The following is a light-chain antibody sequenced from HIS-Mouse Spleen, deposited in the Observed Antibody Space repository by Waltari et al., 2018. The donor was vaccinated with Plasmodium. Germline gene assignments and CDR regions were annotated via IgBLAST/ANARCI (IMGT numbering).Light chain of an antibody. V-gene: IGKV1-13*02. Sequence: AIQLTQSPSSLSASVGDRVTITCRASQGISSALAWYQQKPGNAPKLLIYDASSLESGVPSRCSGSGSGTDFTLTISSLQPEDFATYYCQQFNSYPLTFGGGTKVEIK. J-gene: IGKJ4*01. CDR1: QGISSA. CDR2: DAS. CDR3: QQFNSYPLT.